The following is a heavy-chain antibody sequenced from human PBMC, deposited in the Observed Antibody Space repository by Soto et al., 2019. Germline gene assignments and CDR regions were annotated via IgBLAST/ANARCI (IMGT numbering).Heavy chain of an antibody. D-gene: IGHD6-19*01. J-gene: IGHJ4*02. CDR2: FSSSGRT. CDR3: ARFQRTTVHGTGTDY. V-gene: IGHV4-39*01. Sequence: QLQLQESGPGLVEPSETLSLTCAVSGDSISMSDYFWGWIRQPPGKGLEWIGSFSSSGRTFYNPSLKSRVSMSLDTSKNQFSLRLSSVTAADTAVYFCARFQRTTVHGTGTDYWGRGSLVTVSS. CDR1: GDSISMSDYF.